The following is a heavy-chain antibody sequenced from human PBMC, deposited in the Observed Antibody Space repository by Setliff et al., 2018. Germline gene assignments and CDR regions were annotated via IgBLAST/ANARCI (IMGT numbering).Heavy chain of an antibody. D-gene: IGHD3-22*01. CDR2: IIPILGIA. Sequence: SVKVSCKASGGTFSSYAISWVRQAPGQGLEWMGGIIPILGIANYAQKFQGRVTITADESTSTAYMELSSLRSKDTAVYYCARPYYDSRYAFDIWGQGTMVTVSS. J-gene: IGHJ3*02. CDR3: ARPYYDSRYAFDI. V-gene: IGHV1-69*10. CDR1: GGTFSSYA.